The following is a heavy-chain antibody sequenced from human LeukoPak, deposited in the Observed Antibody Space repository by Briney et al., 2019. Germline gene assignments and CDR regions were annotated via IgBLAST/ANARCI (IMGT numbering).Heavy chain of an antibody. CDR2: ISAYNGNT. J-gene: IGHJ6*03. V-gene: IGHV1-18*04. CDR1: GYTFTGYY. D-gene: IGHD6-13*01. CDR3: ARDLNSPGYSSSWYYYYYYMDV. Sequence: ASVKVSCKASGYTFTGYYMHWVRQAPGQGLEWMGWISAYNGNTNYAQELQGRVTMTTDTSTSTAYMELRSLRSDDTAVYYCARDLNSPGYSSSWYYYYYYMDVWGKGTTVTVSS.